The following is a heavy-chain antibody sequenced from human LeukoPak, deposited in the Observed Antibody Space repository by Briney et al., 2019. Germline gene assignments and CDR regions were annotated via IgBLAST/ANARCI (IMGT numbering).Heavy chain of an antibody. J-gene: IGHJ4*02. CDR2: ISYSGST. Sequence: PSETLSLTCTVSGDSISSSSYYWGWIRQPPGKGLEWIGSISYSGSTSYNPSLKSRVIISVDTSKNQFSLKLSSVTAADTAVYYCARRDEFKASDYWGQGTLVTVSS. D-gene: IGHD3-10*01. CDR1: GDSISSSSYY. CDR3: ARRDEFKASDY. V-gene: IGHV4-39*01.